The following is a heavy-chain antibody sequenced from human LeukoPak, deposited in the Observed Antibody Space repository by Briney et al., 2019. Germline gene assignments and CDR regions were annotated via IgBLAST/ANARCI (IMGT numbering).Heavy chain of an antibody. CDR2: ISSSSSYI. CDR1: GFTFSSYS. CDR3: AREYTDAFDI. V-gene: IGHV3-21*01. J-gene: IGHJ3*02. D-gene: IGHD2-2*02. Sequence: KTGGTLRLSCAASGFTFSSYSMNWVRQAPGKGLEWVSSISSSSSYIYYADSVKGRFTISRDNAKNSLYLQMNSLRAEDTAVYYCAREYTDAFDIWGQGTMVTVSS.